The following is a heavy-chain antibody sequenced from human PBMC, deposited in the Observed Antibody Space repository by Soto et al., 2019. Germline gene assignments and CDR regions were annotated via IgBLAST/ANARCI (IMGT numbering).Heavy chain of an antibody. CDR1: GGTFSSYA. CDR2: IIPIFGTA. V-gene: IGHV1-69*12. CDR3: ASESQRSCTNGVCYSNWFDP. J-gene: IGHJ5*02. Sequence: QVQLVQSGAEVKKPGSSVKVSCKASGGTFSSYAISWVRQAPGQGLEWMGGIIPIFGTANYAQKFQGRVTIAADESTGTAYMDLSSLRPEDTAVYYCASESQRSCTNGVCYSNWFDPWGQGTLVTVSS. D-gene: IGHD2-8*01.